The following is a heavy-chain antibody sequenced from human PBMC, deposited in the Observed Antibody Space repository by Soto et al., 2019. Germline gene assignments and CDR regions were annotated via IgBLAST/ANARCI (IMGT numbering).Heavy chain of an antibody. D-gene: IGHD6-19*01. Sequence: EVQLVESGGGLVQPGGSLRLSCAASGLIFSDYHMDWVRQAPGKGLEWVGRIRRKANSYTTEYAASVKRRFTISRDDSKNSLYLQMNSLKSEDTAVYYGAMLGGWSGGSSGMDVWGQGTTVTVSS. CDR3: AMLGGWSGGSSGMDV. V-gene: IGHV3-72*01. J-gene: IGHJ6*02. CDR2: IRRKANSYTT. CDR1: GLIFSDYH.